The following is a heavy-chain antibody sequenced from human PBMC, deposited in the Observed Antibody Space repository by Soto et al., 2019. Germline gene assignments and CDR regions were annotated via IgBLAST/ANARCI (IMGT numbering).Heavy chain of an antibody. Sequence: LRLSCVASGFIVSSNQISWVRHAPGKLLEWVSVIYSGHTTYYADSVEGRFTISRDDSKNTLYLQMNSLRVEDTAVYYCVRGPSDHKLRLVEWPYGDYWGQGALVTVSS. V-gene: IGHV3-53*01. D-gene: IGHD3-3*01. J-gene: IGHJ4*02. CDR3: VRGPSDHKLRLVEWPYGDY. CDR2: IYSGHTT. CDR1: GFIVSSNQ.